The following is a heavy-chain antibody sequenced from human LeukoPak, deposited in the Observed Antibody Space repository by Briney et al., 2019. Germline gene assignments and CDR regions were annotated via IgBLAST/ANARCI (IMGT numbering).Heavy chain of an antibody. D-gene: IGHD3-3*01. J-gene: IGHJ3*02. CDR2: ISGSGGST. CDR1: GFTFSSYS. V-gene: IGHV3-23*01. Sequence: GGSLRLSCAASGFTFSSYSTSWVRQAPGKGLEWVSAISGSGGSTYYADSVKGRFTISRDNSKNTLYLQMNSLRAEDTAVYYCAKGGDYDFWSGYYPGTDDAFDIWGQGTMVTVSS. CDR3: AKGGDYDFWSGYYPGTDDAFDI.